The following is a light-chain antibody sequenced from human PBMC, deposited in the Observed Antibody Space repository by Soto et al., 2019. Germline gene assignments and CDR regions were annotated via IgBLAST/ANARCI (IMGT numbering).Light chain of an antibody. V-gene: IGLV2-8*01. CDR2: EVS. J-gene: IGLJ1*01. CDR1: SSDVGGYDY. CDR3: SSYAASNPFYV. Sequence: QSVLTQPPSASGSPGQSVTISCTGSSSDVGGYDYVSWYQQHPGKVPKLIIYEVSKRPSGVPDRFSGSKSGNTASLTVSGLQAEDEADYYCSSYAASNPFYVFGTGTKLTVL.